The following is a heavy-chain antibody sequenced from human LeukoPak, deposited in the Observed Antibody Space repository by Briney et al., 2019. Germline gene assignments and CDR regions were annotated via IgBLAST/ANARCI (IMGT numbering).Heavy chain of an antibody. CDR3: ARAVSSVVVIPF. J-gene: IGHJ4*02. V-gene: IGHV4-61*01. CDR2: ISYSGST. Sequence: SETLSLTCTVSGGSVSSGRYYWSWIRQPPGKGLEWVGYISYSGSTNYNHSLKSRVTISVDTSKNQFSLKLSSVTAADTAVYYCARAVSSVVVIPFWGQGTLVTVSS. CDR1: GGSVSSGRYY. D-gene: IGHD3-22*01.